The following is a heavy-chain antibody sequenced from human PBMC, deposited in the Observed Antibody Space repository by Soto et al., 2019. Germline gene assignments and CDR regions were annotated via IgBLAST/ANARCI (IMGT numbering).Heavy chain of an antibody. J-gene: IGHJ6*02. D-gene: IGHD3-3*01. CDR2: ISGSGGST. Sequence: PGGSLRLSCAASGFTFISYAMSWVRQAPWKGLEWVSAISGSGGSTYYADSVKGRFTISRDNSKNTLYLQMNSLRAEDTAVYYCAREYDFWSGYPIPLYYYYYGMDVWGQGTTVTVSS. CDR1: GFTFISYA. V-gene: IGHV3-23*01. CDR3: AREYDFWSGYPIPLYYYYYGMDV.